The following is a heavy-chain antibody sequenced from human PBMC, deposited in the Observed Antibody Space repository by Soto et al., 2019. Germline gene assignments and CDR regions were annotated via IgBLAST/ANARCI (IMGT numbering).Heavy chain of an antibody. D-gene: IGHD3-3*01. CDR2: ITWNSRVL. V-gene: IGHV3-9*01. Sequence: PGGSLRLSCVGTGLNFDDFAMHWVRQAPGKGLEWVSGITWNSRVLDYADSVKGRFTISRDNARNSLYLQMDSLRDEDTALYYCAKGRYDFWSPYYFDSWGQGTLVTVSS. CDR3: AKGRYDFWSPYYFDS. J-gene: IGHJ4*02. CDR1: GLNFDDFA.